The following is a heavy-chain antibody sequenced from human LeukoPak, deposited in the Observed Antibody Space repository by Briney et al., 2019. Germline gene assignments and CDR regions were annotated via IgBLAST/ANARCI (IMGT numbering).Heavy chain of an antibody. CDR3: AKVIDQTYYYDSSGFDY. J-gene: IGHJ4*02. V-gene: IGHV3-23*01. Sequence: GGSLRLSCAASGFTFSSYAMSWVRQAPGKGLEWVSAISGSGGSTYYADSVKGRFTISRDNSKNTLYLQMNSLRAEDTAVYYCAKVIDQTYYYDSSGFDYWGQGTLVTVSS. CDR1: GFTFSSYA. CDR2: ISGSGGST. D-gene: IGHD3-22*01.